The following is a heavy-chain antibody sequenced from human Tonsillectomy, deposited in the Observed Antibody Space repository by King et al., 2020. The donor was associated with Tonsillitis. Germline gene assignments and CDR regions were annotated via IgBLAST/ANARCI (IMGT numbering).Heavy chain of an antibody. V-gene: IGHV3-23*04. Sequence: VQLVESGGGLVQPEGSLRLSCAASGFTFSSYAMSWVRQAPGKGLEWVSAISGSGGSTFYADSVKGRFTISRDNSKNTLYLQMNSLRAEDTAVYYCAKMGARMNMVRGVPDYYYYGMDVWGQGTTVTVSS. CDR1: GFTFSSYA. J-gene: IGHJ6*02. CDR2: ISGSGGST. CDR3: AKMGARMNMVRGVPDYYYYGMDV. D-gene: IGHD3-10*01.